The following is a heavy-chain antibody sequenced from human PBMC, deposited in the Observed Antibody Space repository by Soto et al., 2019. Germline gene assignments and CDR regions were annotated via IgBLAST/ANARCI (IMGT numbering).Heavy chain of an antibody. J-gene: IGHJ5*02. D-gene: IGHD6-13*01. Sequence: PWGSLLLSCAASGFTFRSFTMNWVRQAPGKGLEWVSTISSNSAYIYYTDALRGRFTISRDNAKNSLHLQMNSLRAEDTAVYYCTRDASRDSSARGWFDPWGPGTLVTVSS. CDR3: TRDASRDSSARGWFDP. V-gene: IGHV3-21*01. CDR1: GFTFRSFT. CDR2: ISSNSAYI.